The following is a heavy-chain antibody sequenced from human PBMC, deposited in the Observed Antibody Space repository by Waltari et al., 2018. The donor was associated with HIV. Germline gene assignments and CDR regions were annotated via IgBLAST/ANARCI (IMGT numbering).Heavy chain of an antibody. J-gene: IGHJ4*02. CDR1: GFTFSSYG. D-gene: IGHD3-22*01. CDR2: ISYDGSRK. CDR3: AKDREYYDKSGYYKIDY. Sequence: QVQLVESGGGVVQPGRSLRLSCAASGFTFSSYGMHWVRQAPGNGLAWVAVISYDGSRKDSADAVKGRFTISRDNSKNTLYLQMNSLRAEDTAVYYCAKDREYYDKSGYYKIDYWGQGTLVTVSS. V-gene: IGHV3-30*18.